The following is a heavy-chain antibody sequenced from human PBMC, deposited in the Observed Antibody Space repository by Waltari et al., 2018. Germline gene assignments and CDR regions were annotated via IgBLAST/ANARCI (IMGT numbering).Heavy chain of an antibody. CDR3: ARIEMATTYYFDY. V-gene: IGHV3-48*04. D-gene: IGHD1-1*01. CDR2: ISSSSSTI. Sequence: EVQLVESGGGLVQPGGSLRLSCAASGFTFSSARMNWVRQAPGKGLEWVSYISSSSSTIYYADSVKGRFTISRDNAKNSLYLQMNSLRAEDTAVYYCARIEMATTYYFDYWGQGTLVTVSS. J-gene: IGHJ4*02. CDR1: GFTFSSAR.